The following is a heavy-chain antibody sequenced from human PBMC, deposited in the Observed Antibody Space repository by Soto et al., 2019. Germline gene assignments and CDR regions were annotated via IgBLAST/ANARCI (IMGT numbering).Heavy chain of an antibody. CDR1: GYSFTSYW. V-gene: IGHV5-10-1*01. D-gene: IGHD3-10*01. Sequence: EVQLVQSGAEVKKPGESLRISCKGSGYSFTSYWISWVRQMPGKGLEWMGRIDPSDSYTNYSPSFQGNVTISADKSISTAYLQWSSLKASDTAMYYCARMAMVRGVPNYGMDVWGQGTTVTVSS. CDR3: ARMAMVRGVPNYGMDV. CDR2: IDPSDSYT. J-gene: IGHJ6*02.